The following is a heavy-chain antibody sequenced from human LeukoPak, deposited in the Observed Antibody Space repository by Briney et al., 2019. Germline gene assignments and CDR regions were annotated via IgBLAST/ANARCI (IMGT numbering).Heavy chain of an antibody. CDR3: AKDLDTAMLYYFDY. CDR2: ISGSGGST. V-gene: IGHV3-23*01. CDR1: GFTLSSYA. D-gene: IGHD5-18*01. J-gene: IGHJ4*02. Sequence: GGSLRLSCAASGFTLSSYAMSWVRRAPGKGLEWVSAISGSGGSTYYADSVKGRFTISRDNSKNTLYLQMNSLRAEDTAVYYCAKDLDTAMLYYFDYWGQGTLVTVSS.